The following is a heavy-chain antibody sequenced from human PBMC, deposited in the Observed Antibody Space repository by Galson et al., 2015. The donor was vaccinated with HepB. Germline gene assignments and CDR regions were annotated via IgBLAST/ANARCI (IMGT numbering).Heavy chain of an antibody. J-gene: IGHJ6*03. V-gene: IGHV3-23*01. CDR2: ISGSGGST. CDR1: GFTFSSYA. D-gene: IGHD6-13*01. CDR3: AKVSAGTDYYYYYMDV. Sequence: SLRLSCAASGFTFSSYAMGWVRQAPGKGLEWVSAISGSGGSTYYADSVKGRFTISRDNSKNTLYLQMNSLRAEDTAVYYCAKVSAGTDYYYYYMDVWGKGITVTVSS.